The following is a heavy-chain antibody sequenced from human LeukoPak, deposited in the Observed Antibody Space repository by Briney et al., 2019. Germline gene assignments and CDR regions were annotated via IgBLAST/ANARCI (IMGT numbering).Heavy chain of an antibody. CDR3: ARVTADAFDI. Sequence: SETLSLTCTVSGGSISSYYWSWIRQPAGKGLEWIGRIYTSGNTNYNPSLESRVTMSIDTSKNQFSLKLSSVTAADTAVYYCARVTADAFDIWGQGTMVTVSS. J-gene: IGHJ3*02. CDR1: GGSISSYY. V-gene: IGHV4-4*07. CDR2: IYTSGNT.